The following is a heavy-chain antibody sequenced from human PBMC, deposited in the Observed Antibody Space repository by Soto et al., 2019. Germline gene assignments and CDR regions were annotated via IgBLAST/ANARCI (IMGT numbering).Heavy chain of an antibody. CDR2: ISSSSVYI. V-gene: IGHV3-21*01. CDR3: ASHDYDFCSGAMDV. D-gene: IGHD3-3*01. CDR1: GFTFSSYG. J-gene: IGHJ6*02. Sequence: GGSLRLSCAASGFTFSSYGINWVRQAPWKGLEWVSSISSSSVYIYYADSVKGRFTISRDNAKNSLYLQMNSLRAEDTAVYYCASHDYDFCSGAMDVSGQRTTVAVCS.